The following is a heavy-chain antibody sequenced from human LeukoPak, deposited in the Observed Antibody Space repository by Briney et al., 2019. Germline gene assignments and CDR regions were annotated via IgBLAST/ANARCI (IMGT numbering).Heavy chain of an antibody. V-gene: IGHV4-59*08. CDR2: IYYSGST. CDR3: ARRPNSGWDTWFDP. J-gene: IGHJ5*02. Sequence: SETLSLTCTVSGGSISSYYWSWIRQPPGEGLEWIGYIYYSGSTNYNPSLKSRVTISVDTSKNQFSLKLSSVTAADTAVYSCARRPNSGWDTWFDPWGQGTLVTVSS. CDR1: GGSISSYY. D-gene: IGHD6-19*01.